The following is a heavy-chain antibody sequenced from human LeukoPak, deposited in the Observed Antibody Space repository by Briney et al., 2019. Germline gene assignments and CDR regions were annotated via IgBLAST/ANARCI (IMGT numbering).Heavy chain of an antibody. Sequence: GSSVKVSCKASGGTFSSYAISWVRQAPGQGLEWMGGIIPILGIANYAQKFQGRVTITADKSTSTAYMELSSLRSEDTAVYYCARATSGYSYGSSAFDIWGQGTMVTVSS. J-gene: IGHJ3*02. V-gene: IGHV1-69*04. CDR3: ARATSGYSYGSSAFDI. D-gene: IGHD5-18*01. CDR2: IIPILGIA. CDR1: GGTFSSYA.